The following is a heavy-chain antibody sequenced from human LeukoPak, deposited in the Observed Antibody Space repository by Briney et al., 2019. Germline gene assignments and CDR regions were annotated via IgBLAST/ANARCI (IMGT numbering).Heavy chain of an antibody. D-gene: IGHD3-9*01. CDR3: AGDVLRYFDWPDYYMDV. J-gene: IGHJ6*03. CDR2: IYYSGST. V-gene: IGHV4-39*01. Sequence: ETLSLTCTVSGGSISSSSYYWGWIRQPPGKGLEWIGSIYYSGSTYYNPSLKSRVTISVDTSKNQFSPKLSSVTAADTAVYYCAGDVLRYFDWPDYYMDVWGKGTTVTVSS. CDR1: GGSISSSSYY.